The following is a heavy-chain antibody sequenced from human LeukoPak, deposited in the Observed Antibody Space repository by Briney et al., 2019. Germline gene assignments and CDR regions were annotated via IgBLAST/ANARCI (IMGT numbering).Heavy chain of an antibody. D-gene: IGHD3-22*01. CDR2: IYYSGST. CDR3: ARVRYYDSSGHDY. V-gene: IGHV4-39*07. CDR1: GGSLSSSSYY. Sequence: SETLSLTCTVSGGSLSSSSYYWGWISQPPGKALAWIGSIYYSGSTYYNPSLKSRVSISVDTSKNQFSLKLSSVTAADTAVYYCARVRYYDSSGHDYWGQGTLVTVSS. J-gene: IGHJ4*02.